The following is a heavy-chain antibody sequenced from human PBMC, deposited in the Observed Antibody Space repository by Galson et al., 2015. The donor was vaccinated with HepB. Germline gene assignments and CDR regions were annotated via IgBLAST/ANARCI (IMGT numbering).Heavy chain of an antibody. CDR3: ARREFGYCSGGSCSLPDY. D-gene: IGHD2-15*01. J-gene: IGHJ4*02. V-gene: IGHV4-59*12. Sequence: LSLTCTVSGGSISSYYWSWIRQPPGKGLEWIGYIYYSGSTNYNPSLKSRVTISVDTSKNQFSLKLSSVTAADTAVYYCARREFGYCSGGSCSLPDYWGQGTLVTVSS. CDR1: GGSISSYY. CDR2: IYYSGST.